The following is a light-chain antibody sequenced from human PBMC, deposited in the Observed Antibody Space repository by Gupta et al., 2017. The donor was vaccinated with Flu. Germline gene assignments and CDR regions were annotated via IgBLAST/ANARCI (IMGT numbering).Light chain of an antibody. CDR2: GAS. CDR1: QSISRN. V-gene: IGKV3-15*01. CDR3: QQYHNGPRT. Sequence: PATLSVSPGERATLSCRASQSISRNLAWYQQKPGQAPRLLIYGASTRATGIPARFSVSGSGTEFTLTISSLQSEDFALYYCQQYHNGPRTFGQGTKVEIK. J-gene: IGKJ1*01.